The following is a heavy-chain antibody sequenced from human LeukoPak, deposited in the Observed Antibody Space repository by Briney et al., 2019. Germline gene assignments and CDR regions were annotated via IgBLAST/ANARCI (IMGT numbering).Heavy chain of an antibody. J-gene: IGHJ4*02. V-gene: IGHV4-59*01. Sequence: SETLSLTCTVSGGSISSYYWSWIRQPPGKGLEWIGYIYYSGSTNYNPSLKSRVTISVDTSKNQFSLKLSSVTAADTAVYYCARDISGDYVSVDYWGQGTLVTVSS. CDR1: GGSISSYY. D-gene: IGHD4-17*01. CDR3: ARDISGDYVSVDY. CDR2: IYYSGST.